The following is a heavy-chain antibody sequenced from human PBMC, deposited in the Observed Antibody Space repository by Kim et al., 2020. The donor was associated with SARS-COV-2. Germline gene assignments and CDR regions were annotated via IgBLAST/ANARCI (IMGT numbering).Heavy chain of an antibody. CDR2: GST. V-gene: IGHV1-46*01. D-gene: IGHD6-13*01. CDR3: ARKAGHFDY. Sequence: GSTSYAQKFQGRVTMTRDTYTSTVYMELSSLRSEDTAVYYCARKAGHFDYWGQGTLVTVSS. J-gene: IGHJ4*02.